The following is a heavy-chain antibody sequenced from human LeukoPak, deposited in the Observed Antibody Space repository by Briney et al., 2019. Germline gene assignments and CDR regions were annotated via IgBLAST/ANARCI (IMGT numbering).Heavy chain of an antibody. CDR3: ARSYYDFWSGPFDP. Sequence: SETLSLTCTVSGGSINSYYWSWIRQPPGKGLVWIGYIYYSGSTNYNPSLKSRVTISVDTSKNQFSLKLSSVTAADTAVYYCARSYYDFWSGPFDPWGQGTLVTVSS. CDR1: GGSINSYY. V-gene: IGHV4-59*01. J-gene: IGHJ5*02. D-gene: IGHD3-3*01. CDR2: IYYSGST.